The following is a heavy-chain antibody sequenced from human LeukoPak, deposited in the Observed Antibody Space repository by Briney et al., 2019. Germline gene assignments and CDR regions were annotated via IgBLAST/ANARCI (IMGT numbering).Heavy chain of an antibody. D-gene: IGHD6-13*01. J-gene: IGHJ4*02. V-gene: IGHV1-18*01. CDR3: ARAGGAAAAPDY. CDR1: GYTFTSNG. CDR2: ISAYNGNT. Sequence: ASVKVSCKASGYTFTSNGISWVRQAPGQGLEWMGWISAYNGNTNYAQKLQGRVTMTTDTSTSTAYIELRSLRSDDTAVYYCARAGGAAAAPDYWGQGTLVTVSS.